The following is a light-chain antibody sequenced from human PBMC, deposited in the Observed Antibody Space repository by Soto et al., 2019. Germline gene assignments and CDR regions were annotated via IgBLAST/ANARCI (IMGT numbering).Light chain of an antibody. J-gene: IGLJ1*01. CDR3: NVQAENGKQV. CDR2: EVS. CDR1: SNDVGHSSF. V-gene: IGLV2-8*01. Sequence: QSALTQPPSASGYPGQSVNISCNGNSNDVGHSSFISWYQHHPGKGPKLKIYEVSKRPSGVTDRFSDSKSGNTASLSVSGIQDEDESDYFCNVQAENGKQVFGTGTKLTVL.